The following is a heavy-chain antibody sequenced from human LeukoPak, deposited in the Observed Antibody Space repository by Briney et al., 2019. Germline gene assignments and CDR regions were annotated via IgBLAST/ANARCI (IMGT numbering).Heavy chain of an antibody. V-gene: IGHV1-8*01. CDR1: GYTFTSYD. D-gene: IGHD3-16*02. J-gene: IGHJ4*02. CDR2: MNPNSGNT. Sequence: PLASVKVSCKASGYTFTSYDINWVRQATGQGLEWMGWMNPNSGNTGCAQKFQGRVTMTEDTSTDTAYMELSSLRSEDTAVYYCATEGVITFGGVIVWGQGTLVTVSS. CDR3: ATEGVITFGGVIV.